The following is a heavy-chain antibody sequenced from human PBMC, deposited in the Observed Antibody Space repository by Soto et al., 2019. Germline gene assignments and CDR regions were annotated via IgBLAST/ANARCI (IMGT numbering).Heavy chain of an antibody. CDR1: VFTFGGHW. CDR3: VRDMRPVPWYGGISSAFDM. V-gene: IGHV3-74*01. CDR2: TKTDGTT. D-gene: IGHD3-10*01. Sequence: HPGGSLRLCCAASVFTFGGHWIHWVRQAPGQGLVWVSRTKTDGTTSFADSVRGRFTISRDNAENTLYLQMNSLRAEDTAVYYCVRDMRPVPWYGGISSAFDMWGQGTMVTVSS. J-gene: IGHJ3*02.